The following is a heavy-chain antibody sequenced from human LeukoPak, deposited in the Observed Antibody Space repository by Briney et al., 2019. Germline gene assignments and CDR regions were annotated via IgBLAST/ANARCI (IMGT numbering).Heavy chain of an antibody. CDR1: GGTFSSYA. CDR3: ASRLTEMGFDY. D-gene: IGHD5-24*01. V-gene: IGHV1-69*13. CDR2: IIPIFGTA. J-gene: IGHJ4*02. Sequence: SVKVSGKASGGTFSSYAISWVRQAPGQGLEWMGGIIPIFGTANYAQKFQGRVTITADESTSTAYMEPSSLRSEDTAVYYCASRLTEMGFDYWGQGTLVTVSS.